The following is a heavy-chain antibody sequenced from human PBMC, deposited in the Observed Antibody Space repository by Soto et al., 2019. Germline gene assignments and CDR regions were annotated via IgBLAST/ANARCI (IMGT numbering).Heavy chain of an antibody. J-gene: IGHJ4*02. CDR2: ISWNIGTI. D-gene: IGHD4-17*01. CDR1: GFTLENYA. CDR3: AKDKLYGNFEDYFDY. Sequence: EVQLVESGGGFVQPGRSLRLSCTSSGFTLENYAMHWVRQAPGKGLEWVSGISWNIGTIGYADSVRGRFNISRDNAKNSLYLQMDSLRPEDTALYYCAKDKLYGNFEDYFDYWGRGTLVTVSS. V-gene: IGHV3-9*01.